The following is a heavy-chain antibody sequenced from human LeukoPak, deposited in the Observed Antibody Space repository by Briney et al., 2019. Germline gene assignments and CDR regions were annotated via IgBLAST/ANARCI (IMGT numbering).Heavy chain of an antibody. CDR2: INHSGST. D-gene: IGHD5-12*01. CDR3: ARAPVATPSEFDY. CDR1: GGSFSGYY. Sequence: SETLSLTCAVYGGSFSGYYWSWIRQPPGKGLEWIGEINHSGSTNYNPSLKSRVTISVDTPKNQFSLKLSSTTAADTAVYYCARAPVATPSEFDYWGQGTLVTVSS. J-gene: IGHJ4*02. V-gene: IGHV4-34*01.